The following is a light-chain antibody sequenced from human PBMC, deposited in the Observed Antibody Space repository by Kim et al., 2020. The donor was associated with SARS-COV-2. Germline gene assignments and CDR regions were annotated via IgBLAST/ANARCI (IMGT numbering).Light chain of an antibody. J-gene: IGLJ2*01. CDR2: YDA. V-gene: IGLV3-21*04. Sequence: AQGKTATITCGGNNVGRKSVPWYQQKPGQAPLLVIYYDADRPPAIPERFSGSNSGNTATLSISGVEAGDEADYFCQVWDSTSDYVVFGGGTQLTVL. CDR1: NVGRKS. CDR3: QVWDSTSDYVV.